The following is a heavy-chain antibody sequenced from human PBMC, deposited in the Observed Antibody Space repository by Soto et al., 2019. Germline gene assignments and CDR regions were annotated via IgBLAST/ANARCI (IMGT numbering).Heavy chain of an antibody. CDR3: ASRGYFDI. CDR1: GFTFSSYG. D-gene: IGHD3-22*01. J-gene: IGHJ3*02. V-gene: IGHV3-30*02. Sequence: PGGSLRLSCAASGFTFSSYGMHWVRQGPGKGLEWVALITSDGSNKYYADSVKGRFTISRDNSKNTLYLQMDSLRAEDTAVYYCASRGYFDIWGQGTMVTVSS. CDR2: ITSDGSNK.